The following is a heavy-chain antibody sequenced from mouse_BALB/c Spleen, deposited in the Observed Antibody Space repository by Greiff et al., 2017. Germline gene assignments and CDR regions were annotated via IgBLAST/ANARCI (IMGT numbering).Heavy chain of an antibody. CDR2: IDPENGDT. CDR1: GFNIKDYY. V-gene: IGHV14-4*02. CDR3: NAYEVRYAWFAY. D-gene: IGHD2-14*01. Sequence: VQLLQSGAELVRSGASVKLSCTASGFNIKDYYMHWVKQRPEQGLEWIGWIDPENGDTEYAPKFQGKATMTADTSSNTAYLQLSSLTSEDTAVYYGNAYEVRYAWFAYWGQGTLVTVSA. J-gene: IGHJ3*01.